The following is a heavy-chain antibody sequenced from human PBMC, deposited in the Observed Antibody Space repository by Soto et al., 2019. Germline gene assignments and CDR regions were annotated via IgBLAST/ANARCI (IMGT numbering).Heavy chain of an antibody. CDR1: GYTFTGRY. CDR2: IGPESGAT. D-gene: IGHD3-22*01. CDR3: ARETYYYDSSGPPGY. V-gene: IGHV1-2*02. J-gene: IGHJ4*02. Sequence: GASVKVSCKACGYTFTGRYIRWVRQAPEQGPEWVGEIGPESGATRYAQKFQGRVTMTRDTSISTAYMELSRLRSDDTAVYYCARETYYYDSSGPPGYWGQGTLVNVSS.